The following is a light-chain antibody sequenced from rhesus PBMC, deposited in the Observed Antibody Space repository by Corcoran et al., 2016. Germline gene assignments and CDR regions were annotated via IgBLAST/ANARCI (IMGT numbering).Light chain of an antibody. J-gene: IGKJ2*01. CDR2: AAS. Sequence: DIQMTQSPSSLSASVGDRVTVTCRASQGINKELSWYQQKPGKAPTLLIYAASSLEAGVSSRFSGCGAGTVYTLTISSLQPEDFASYYCQPYDYLPYRFGQWTKVEIK. CDR1: QGINKE. CDR3: QPYDYLPYR. V-gene: IGKV1-94*01.